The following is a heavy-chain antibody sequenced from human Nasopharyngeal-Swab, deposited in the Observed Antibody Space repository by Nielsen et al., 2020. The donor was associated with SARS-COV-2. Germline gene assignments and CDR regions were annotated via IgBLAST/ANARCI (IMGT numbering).Heavy chain of an antibody. V-gene: IGHV3-53*05. J-gene: IGHJ4*02. D-gene: IGHD1-14*01. CDR3: AKESTTFYYDN. Sequence: GGSLRLSCAASGFTVSSNYMSWVRQAPGKGLEWVSVMYSGGSTYYADSVKGRFTISRDNPENTLFLQMNSLRPEDTAVYYCAKESTTFYYDNWGQGTLVTVSS. CDR2: MYSGGST. CDR1: GFTVSSNY.